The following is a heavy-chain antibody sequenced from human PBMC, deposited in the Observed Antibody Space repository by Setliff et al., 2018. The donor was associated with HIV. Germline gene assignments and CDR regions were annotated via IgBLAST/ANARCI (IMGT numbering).Heavy chain of an antibody. CDR1: GGPFTSSS. CDR3: ARGGDYDSSGYYVT. Sequence: SVKVSCKASGGPFTSSSIGWVRQAPGQGLEWMGRIIPILGVPRYAQKFQGRVTITADKSTSTSYMHLSSLSAEDTAVYFCARGGDYDSSGYYVTWGQGSLVTVSS. CDR2: IIPILGVP. D-gene: IGHD3-22*01. V-gene: IGHV1-69*02. J-gene: IGHJ4*02.